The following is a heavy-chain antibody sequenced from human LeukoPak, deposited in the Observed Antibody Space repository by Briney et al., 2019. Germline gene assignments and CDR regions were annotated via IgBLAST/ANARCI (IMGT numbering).Heavy chain of an antibody. Sequence: GGSLRLSGAASGSTFSSYTMNWVRQAPGKGLEWVSSITSSSSYIYYADSAKGRFTISRDNAKNSLFLQMNSLRAEDTAVYYCARVLSGTLTFDHWGQGTLVAVSS. CDR3: ARVLSGTLTFDH. V-gene: IGHV3-21*01. J-gene: IGHJ4*02. CDR1: GSTFSSYT. CDR2: ITSSSSYI. D-gene: IGHD3-9*01.